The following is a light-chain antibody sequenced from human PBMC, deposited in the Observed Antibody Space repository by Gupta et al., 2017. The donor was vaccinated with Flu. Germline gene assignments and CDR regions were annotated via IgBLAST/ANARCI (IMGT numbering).Light chain of an antibody. Sequence: QSALTQPASVSGSPGQPLPISCPAISSNNLVSWYQQHPGKAPKLIIYEDTKRPLGVSHRISGSKSGNTASLTISGLQAEDEADYHCCAFTGRRSWMFGGGTKLTVL. CDR1: SSNNL. CDR2: EDT. CDR3: CAFTGRRSWM. J-gene: IGLJ3*02. V-gene: IGLV2-23*01.